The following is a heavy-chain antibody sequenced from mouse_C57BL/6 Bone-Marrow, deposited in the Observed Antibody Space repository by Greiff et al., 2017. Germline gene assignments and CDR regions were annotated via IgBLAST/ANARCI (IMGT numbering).Heavy chain of an antibody. Sequence: EVHLVESGEGLVKPGGSLKLSCAASGFTFSSYAMSWVRQTPEKRLEWVAYISSGGDYIYYADTVKGRFTISRDNARNTLYLQMSSLKSEDTAMYYCTRDTYSNPWFAYWGQGTLVTVSA. CDR2: ISSGGDYI. CDR1: GFTFSSYA. J-gene: IGHJ3*01. V-gene: IGHV5-9-1*02. CDR3: TRDTYSNPWFAY. D-gene: IGHD2-5*01.